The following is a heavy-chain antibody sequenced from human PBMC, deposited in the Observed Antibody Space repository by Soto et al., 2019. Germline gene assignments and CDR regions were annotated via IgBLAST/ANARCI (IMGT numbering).Heavy chain of an antibody. CDR2: INTGTGNT. D-gene: IGHD2-8*02. J-gene: IGHJ4*01. V-gene: IGHV1-3*04. CDR1: GYTFTNYV. CDR3: ARGRASWYWDF. Sequence: ASVKVSCKTFGYTFTNYVIHWVRQAPGQGLEWMGWINTGTGNTKYSQKLQDRLTISRDTSAATAYLDLSRLASEDTAVYYCARGRASWYWDFWGHGTLVTVSS.